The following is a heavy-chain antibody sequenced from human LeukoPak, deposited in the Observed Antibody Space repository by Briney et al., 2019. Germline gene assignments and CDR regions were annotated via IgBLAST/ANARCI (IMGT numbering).Heavy chain of an antibody. D-gene: IGHD6-13*01. CDR2: ISYDGSNK. J-gene: IGHJ4*02. Sequence: GGSLRLSCEASGFTFSSYGMHWVRQAPGKGLEWVAVISYDGSNKYYADSVKGRFTISRDNSKNTLYLQMNSLRAEDSAVYYCAKDHSSSWYYFDYWGQGTLVTVSS. CDR1: GFTFSSYG. CDR3: AKDHSSSWYYFDY. V-gene: IGHV3-30*18.